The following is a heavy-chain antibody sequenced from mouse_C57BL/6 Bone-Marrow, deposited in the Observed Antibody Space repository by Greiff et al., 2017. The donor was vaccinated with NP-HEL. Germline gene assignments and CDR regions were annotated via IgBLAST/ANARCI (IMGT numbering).Heavy chain of an antibody. CDR1: GYTFTSYW. Sequence: QVQLQQPGAELVKPGASVKLSCKASGYTFTSYWMQWVKQRPGQGLEWIGEIDPSDSYTNYNQKFKGKATLTVDTSSSTAYMQLSSLTSEDSAVYYCARRGTYYSNYYFDYWGQGTTLTVSS. D-gene: IGHD2-5*01. CDR2: IDPSDSYT. V-gene: IGHV1-50*01. CDR3: ARRGTYYSNYYFDY. J-gene: IGHJ2*01.